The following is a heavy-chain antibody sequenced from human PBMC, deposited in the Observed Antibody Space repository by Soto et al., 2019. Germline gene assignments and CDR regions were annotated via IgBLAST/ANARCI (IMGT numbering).Heavy chain of an antibody. V-gene: IGHV1-8*01. CDR3: ARGRVILVVPAAVHYYYYGMDV. Sequence: GASVKVSCKASGYAFTSYDINWVRQATGQGLEWMGWMNPNSGNTGYAQKFQGRVTMTRNTSISTAYMELSSLRSEDTAVYYCARGRVILVVPAAVHYYYYGMDVWGQGTTVTVSS. J-gene: IGHJ6*02. CDR1: GYAFTSYD. D-gene: IGHD2-2*01. CDR2: MNPNSGNT.